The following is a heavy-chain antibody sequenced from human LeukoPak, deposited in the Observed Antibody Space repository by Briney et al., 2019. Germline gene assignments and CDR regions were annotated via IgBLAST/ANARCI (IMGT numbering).Heavy chain of an antibody. D-gene: IGHD3-22*01. CDR3: ASLDYFDSSDYRDY. V-gene: IGHV3-23*01. CDR1: GFTFNNYA. J-gene: IGHJ4*02. CDR2: ISGSGGST. Sequence: PGGSLRLSCAASGFTFNNYAMSWVRQAPGKGLEWVSAISGSGGSTYYTDSVTGRFTTSRDNSKNTLYLQMNSLRAEDTALYYCASLDYFDSSDYRDYWGQGTLVTVSS.